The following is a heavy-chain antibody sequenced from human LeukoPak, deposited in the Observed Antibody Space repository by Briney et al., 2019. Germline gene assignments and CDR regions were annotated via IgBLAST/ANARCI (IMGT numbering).Heavy chain of an antibody. CDR2: ISGSGSHT. CDR1: GFTFNSYA. CDR3: AKERVSSGMMEGVLHM. V-gene: IGHV3-23*01. Sequence: GGSLRLSCAASGFTFNSYAMNWVRQAPGKGLEWVSSISGSGSHTYYADSVQGRFTVSRDNSKNTVNLHLNTVRAEGTAVYYCAKERVSSGMMEGVLHMWGQGTTVSVSS. D-gene: IGHD2-8*01. J-gene: IGHJ3*02.